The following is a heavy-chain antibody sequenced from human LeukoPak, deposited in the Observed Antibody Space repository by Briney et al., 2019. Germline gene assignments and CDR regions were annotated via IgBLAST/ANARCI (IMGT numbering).Heavy chain of an antibody. D-gene: IGHD2-21*01. CDR2: IKAGNGDT. V-gene: IGHV1-3*01. Sequence: EASVKVSCKASGYIFTKYVVHWVRQAPGQRPEWMGWIKAGNGDTKYSQNFQDRLTITRDTSASTVYMELSSLTPEDTALYYCARDDCGDTCYPGGYWGQGTLVTVSS. CDR3: ARDDCGDTCYPGGY. CDR1: GYIFTKYV. J-gene: IGHJ4*02.